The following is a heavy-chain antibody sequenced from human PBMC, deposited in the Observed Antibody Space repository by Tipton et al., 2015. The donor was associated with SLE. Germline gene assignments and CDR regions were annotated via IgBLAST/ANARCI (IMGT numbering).Heavy chain of an antibody. CDR3: ASSFPSPLNSYGQGTFDY. D-gene: IGHD5-18*01. CDR2: IYYSGST. J-gene: IGHJ4*02. V-gene: IGHV4-34*01. CDR1: GGSFSGYY. Sequence: TLSLTCAVYGGSFSGYYWSWIRQPPGKGLEWIGNIYYSGSTYYNPSLKSRVTISVDTSKNQFSLKLRSVTAADTAVYYCASSFPSPLNSYGQGTFDYWGQGTLVTVSS.